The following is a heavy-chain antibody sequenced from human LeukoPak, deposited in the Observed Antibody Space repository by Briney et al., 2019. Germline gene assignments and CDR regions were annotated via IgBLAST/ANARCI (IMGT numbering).Heavy chain of an antibody. CDR2: LYYTGRT. Sequence: PSETLSLTCSVSGGSLRSRYYWGWIRQSPGKGLEWIGGLYYTGRTYYNPSLKSRITISVDTSKNQFSLKWPCVTAADTAVYYCASVYSPYDNWGQGILVIVSS. CDR1: GGSLRSRYY. J-gene: IGHJ4*02. D-gene: IGHD6-13*01. V-gene: IGHV4-39*01. CDR3: ASVYSPYDN.